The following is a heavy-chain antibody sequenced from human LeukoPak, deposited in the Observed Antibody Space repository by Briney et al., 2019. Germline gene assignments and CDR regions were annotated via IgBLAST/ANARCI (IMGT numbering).Heavy chain of an antibody. D-gene: IGHD3-10*01. CDR2: IPYDGSDK. Sequence: GGSLRLSCAASGFPFSSYGMHWVRQAPGKGLEWVAFIPYDGSDKFYADSVKGRFTISRDNSKNTLYLQMNSLRAEDTAVYYCAKDGVWIGEKKANLDIWGKGTTV. CDR1: GFPFSSYG. J-gene: IGHJ6*03. CDR3: AKDGVWIGEKKANLDI. V-gene: IGHV3-30*02.